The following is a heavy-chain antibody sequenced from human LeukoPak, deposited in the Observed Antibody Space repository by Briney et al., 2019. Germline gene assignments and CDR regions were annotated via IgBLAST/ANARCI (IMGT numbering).Heavy chain of an antibody. V-gene: IGHV1-69*04. J-gene: IGHJ4*02. CDR3: ARDKIAAAGNFDY. CDR2: IIPILGIA. D-gene: IGHD6-13*01. Sequence: SVKVSCKASGSTFSSYTISWVRQAPGQGLEWMGRIIPILGIANYAQKFQGRVTITADKSTSTAYMELSSLRSEDTAVYYCARDKIAAAGNFDYWGQGTLVTVSS. CDR1: GSTFSSYT.